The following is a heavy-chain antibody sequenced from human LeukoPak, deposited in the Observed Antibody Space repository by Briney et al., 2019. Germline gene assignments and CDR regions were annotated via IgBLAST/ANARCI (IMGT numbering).Heavy chain of an antibody. J-gene: IGHJ4*02. V-gene: IGHV3-30*04. Sequence: PGGSLRLSCAASGFTFSSYAMHWVRQAPGKGLEGVAVISYDGSNKYYADSVKGRFTISRDNSKNTLYLQMNSLRAEDTAVYYCARDGSRDGYNFSYWGQGTLVTVSS. CDR3: ARDGSRDGYNFSY. CDR2: ISYDGSNK. CDR1: GFTFSSYA. D-gene: IGHD5-24*01.